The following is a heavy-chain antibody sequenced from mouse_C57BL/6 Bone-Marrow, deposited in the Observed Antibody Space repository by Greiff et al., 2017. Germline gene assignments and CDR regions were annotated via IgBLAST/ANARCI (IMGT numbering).Heavy chain of an antibody. CDR3: ARQTVVHYYAMDY. V-gene: IGHV5-6*01. Sequence: EVKLVESGGDLVKPGGSLKLSCAASGFTFSSYGMSWVRQTPDTRLEWVATISSGGSYTYYPDSVKGRFTISRDNAKNTLYLQMSSLKSEDTAMYYCARQTVVHYYAMDYWGQGTSVTVSS. J-gene: IGHJ4*01. D-gene: IGHD1-1*01. CDR2: ISSGGSYT. CDR1: GFTFSSYG.